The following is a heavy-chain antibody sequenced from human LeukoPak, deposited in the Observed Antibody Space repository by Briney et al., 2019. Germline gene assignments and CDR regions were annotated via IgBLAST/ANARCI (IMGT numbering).Heavy chain of an antibody. Sequence: SETLSLTCTVSGGSISSYYWSWIRQPPGKGLEWIGYIYYSGSTNYNPSLKSRVTISVDTSKNQFSLKLSSVTAADTAVYYCARSPPGVGANDAFDIWGQGTMVTVSS. D-gene: IGHD1-26*01. J-gene: IGHJ3*02. CDR3: ARSPPGVGANDAFDI. V-gene: IGHV4-59*01. CDR1: GGSISSYY. CDR2: IYYSGST.